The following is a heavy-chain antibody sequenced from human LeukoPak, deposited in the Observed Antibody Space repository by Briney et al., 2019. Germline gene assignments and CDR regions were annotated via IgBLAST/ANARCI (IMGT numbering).Heavy chain of an antibody. D-gene: IGHD6-19*01. J-gene: IGHJ4*02. CDR2: IKQDGSEK. CDR1: GFTFSSYW. V-gene: IGHV3-7*04. CDR3: ARGGIQVSGIDEFDY. Sequence: GGSLRLSCAASGFTFSSYWMSWVRQAPGKGLEWVANIKQDGSEKYYVDSVKGRFTISRENAESSLYLQMNSLRAEDTAVYYCARGGIQVSGIDEFDYWGQGTLVTVSS.